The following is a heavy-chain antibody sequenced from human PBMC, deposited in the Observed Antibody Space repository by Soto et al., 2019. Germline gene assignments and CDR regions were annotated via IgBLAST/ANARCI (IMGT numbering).Heavy chain of an antibody. CDR1: GYTFSIYG. Sequence: ASVKVSCKASGYTFSIYGINWVRQAPGQGLEWMGWIKAYNGNTKYAQNLQGRMTMTTDASTSTAYMELRSLRSDDTAVYYCARDLDGSGSYYTDYWGQGTLVTVSS. CDR3: ARDLDGSGSYYTDY. V-gene: IGHV1-18*01. D-gene: IGHD3-10*01. CDR2: IKAYNGNT. J-gene: IGHJ4*02.